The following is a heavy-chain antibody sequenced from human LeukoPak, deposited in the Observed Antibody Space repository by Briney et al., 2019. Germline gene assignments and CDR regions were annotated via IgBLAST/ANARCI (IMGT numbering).Heavy chain of an antibody. Sequence: GGSLRLSCAASGFSFSGYWMHLVRQAPGKGLVWVALINHDSTGPNYADSLKGRFSISRDNAKDTLYLQMNSLRAEDTAVYYCARAGPDWRIDSWGQGTLVTVS. CDR2: INHDSTGP. D-gene: IGHD3-9*01. V-gene: IGHV3-74*01. CDR1: GFSFSGYW. CDR3: ARAGPDWRIDS. J-gene: IGHJ4*02.